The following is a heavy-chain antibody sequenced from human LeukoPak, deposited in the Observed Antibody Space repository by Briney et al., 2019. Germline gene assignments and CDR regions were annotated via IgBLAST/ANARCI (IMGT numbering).Heavy chain of an antibody. CDR1: GFTFSSYS. V-gene: IGHV3-21*01. D-gene: IGHD6-19*01. Sequence: GGSLRLSCAASGFTFSSYSMNWVRQAPGKGLEWVSSISSSSSYIYYADSVEGRFTISRDNAKNSLFLQMNSLRAEDTAVYYCARDRGYSSFDYWGQGTLVTVSS. CDR2: ISSSSSYI. J-gene: IGHJ4*02. CDR3: ARDRGYSSFDY.